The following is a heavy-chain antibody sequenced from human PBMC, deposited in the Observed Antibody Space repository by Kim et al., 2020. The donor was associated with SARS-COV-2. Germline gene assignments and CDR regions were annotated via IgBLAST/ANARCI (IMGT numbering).Heavy chain of an antibody. J-gene: IGHJ4*02. CDR3: ATVFND. CDR2: NYGTGT. Sequence: NYGTGTSYADSVKGRFTISRDITKSPVYLQMNSLTAEDTAVYYCATVFNDWGQGTLVTVSS. V-gene: IGHV3-74*01.